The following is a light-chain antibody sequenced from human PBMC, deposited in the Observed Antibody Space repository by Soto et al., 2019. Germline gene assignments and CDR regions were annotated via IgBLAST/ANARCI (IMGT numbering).Light chain of an antibody. CDR1: QSVGNNF. J-gene: IGKJ2*01. V-gene: IGKV3-20*01. Sequence: EIVLTQSPGTLSLSPGERATLSCRASQSVGNNFLAWYQQKPGQAPRLLIYGASSRATGIPDRFGGSGSGTDFTLTISSLEPEDFAVYYCQQYGNFPYTFGQGTKLEIK. CDR3: QQYGNFPYT. CDR2: GAS.